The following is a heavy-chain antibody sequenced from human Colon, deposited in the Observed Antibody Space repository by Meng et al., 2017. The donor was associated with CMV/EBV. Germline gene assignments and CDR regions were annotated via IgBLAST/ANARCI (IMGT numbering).Heavy chain of an antibody. V-gene: IGHV3-53*01. CDR1: GFTVSSNY. CDR3: ARDTRGYCSGGSCYKGGWFDP. J-gene: IGHJ5*02. D-gene: IGHD2-15*01. Sequence: GESLKISCAASGFTVSSNYMSWVRQAPGKGLEWVSVIYSGGSTYYADSVKGRFTISRDNSKNTLYLQMNSLRAEDTAVYYCARDTRGYCSGGSCYKGGWFDPWGQGTLVTVSS. CDR2: IYSGGST.